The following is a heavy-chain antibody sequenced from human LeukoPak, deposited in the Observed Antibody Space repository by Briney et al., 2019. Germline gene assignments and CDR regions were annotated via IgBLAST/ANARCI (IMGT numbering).Heavy chain of an antibody. V-gene: IGHV4-30-2*01. D-gene: IGHD6-6*01. Sequence: PSETLSLTCAVSGGSINSGCYSWSWIRQPPGKGLEWIGYIYHSGSTYYNPSLKSRVTISVDRSKNQFSLELSSVTAADTAVYYCATGLAARPRFDYWGQGTLVTVSS. CDR1: GGSINSGCYS. CDR3: ATGLAARPRFDY. J-gene: IGHJ4*02. CDR2: IYHSGST.